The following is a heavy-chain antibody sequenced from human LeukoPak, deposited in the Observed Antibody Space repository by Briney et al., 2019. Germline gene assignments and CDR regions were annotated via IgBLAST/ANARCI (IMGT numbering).Heavy chain of an antibody. J-gene: IGHJ6*03. CDR2: ISGSGGST. CDR1: GFTFSSYA. V-gene: IGHV3-23*01. Sequence: GGSLRLSCAASGFTFSSYAMSWVRQAPGKRLEWVSAISGSGGSTYYADSVKGRFTISRDNSKNTLYLQMNSLRAEDTAVYYCAKDLYYYYYMDVWGKGTTVTVSS. CDR3: AKDLYYYYYMDV.